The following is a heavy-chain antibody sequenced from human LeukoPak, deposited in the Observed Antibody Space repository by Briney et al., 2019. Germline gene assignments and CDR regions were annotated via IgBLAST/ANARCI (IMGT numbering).Heavy chain of an antibody. CDR3: ARNGGSSGYDYRYYFDY. Sequence: GESLKISCQGSGYSFTSYWTGWVRQLPGKGLEWMGIIYPGDSDLRYSPSFQGQVTISADKSISTAYLQWSSLKASDTAMYYCARNGGSSGYDYRYYFDYWGQGTLVTVSS. CDR1: GYSFTSYW. CDR2: IYPGDSDL. D-gene: IGHD5-12*01. V-gene: IGHV5-51*01. J-gene: IGHJ4*02.